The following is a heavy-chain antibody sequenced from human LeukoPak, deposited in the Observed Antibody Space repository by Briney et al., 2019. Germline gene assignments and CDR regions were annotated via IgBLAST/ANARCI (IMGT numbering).Heavy chain of an antibody. CDR1: GFTFSSYA. Sequence: GGSLRLPCAASGFTFSSYAMVWVRQAPGKGLEWVSGISSGGRDATFYADSVKGRFTISRDNSKNTLYLQMNILRVEDTALYYCAKDGRPYDESTHIYYLDDWGQGTLVTVSS. J-gene: IGHJ4*02. D-gene: IGHD3-22*01. CDR2: ISSGGRDAT. V-gene: IGHV3-23*01. CDR3: AKDGRPYDESTHIYYLDD.